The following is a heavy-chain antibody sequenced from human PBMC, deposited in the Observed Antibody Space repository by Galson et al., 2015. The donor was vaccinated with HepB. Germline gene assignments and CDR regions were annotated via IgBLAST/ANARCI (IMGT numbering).Heavy chain of an antibody. V-gene: IGHV3-30*18. Sequence: SLRLSCAASGFTFSTYGMHWVRQAPGKGLEWVAIISYDGNNKYYADSMKGRFTISRDNAKNTLYLQMNSLRAEDTAVYYCAKDRDYGGWLDPWGQGTLVTVSS. D-gene: IGHD4-23*01. CDR2: ISYDGNNK. CDR3: AKDRDYGGWLDP. J-gene: IGHJ5*02. CDR1: GFTFSTYG.